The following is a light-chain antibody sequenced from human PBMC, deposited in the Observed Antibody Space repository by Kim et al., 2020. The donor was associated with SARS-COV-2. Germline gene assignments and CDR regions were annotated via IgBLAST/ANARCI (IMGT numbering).Light chain of an antibody. V-gene: IGKV4-1*01. Sequence: DIVMTQSPDSLAVSLGERATINCKSSQSVLSSSNNKNFLAWYQHKPGQPPKLLIYSASTRESGVPDRFSGSGSGTDFTLTISSLQAEDVAVYYCHHYYSSPLTFGGGTKVEIK. CDR1: QSVLSSSNNKNF. CDR3: HHYYSSPLT. J-gene: IGKJ4*01. CDR2: SAS.